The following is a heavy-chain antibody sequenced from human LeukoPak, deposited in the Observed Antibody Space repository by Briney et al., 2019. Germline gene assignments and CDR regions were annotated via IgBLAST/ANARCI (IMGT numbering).Heavy chain of an antibody. D-gene: IGHD1-26*01. Sequence: ASVKVSCKASEYTFTGYYIHWVRQAPGQGLEWMGWIHPNYGGTNSAQKFQGRVTMTRDTSINTAYMEVSRLRSDDTAVYYCVRDQRGSHFDYWGQGTLVTVSS. V-gene: IGHV1-2*02. J-gene: IGHJ4*02. CDR2: IHPNYGGT. CDR3: VRDQRGSHFDY. CDR1: EYTFTGYY.